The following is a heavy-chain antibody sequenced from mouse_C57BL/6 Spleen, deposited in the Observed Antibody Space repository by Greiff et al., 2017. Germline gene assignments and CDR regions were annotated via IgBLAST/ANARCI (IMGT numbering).Heavy chain of an antibody. CDR1: GYTFTDYN. CDR2: INPNNGGT. J-gene: IGHJ3*01. D-gene: IGHD1-1*01. V-gene: IGHV1-22*01. CDR3: ARDYYGSSYAAY. Sequence: VQLQQSGPELVKPGASVKMSCKASGYTFTDYNMHWVKQSHGKSLEWIGYINPNNGGTSYNQKFKGKATLTVNKSSSTAYMELRSLTSEDSAVXYCARDYYGSSYAAYWGQGTLVTVFA.